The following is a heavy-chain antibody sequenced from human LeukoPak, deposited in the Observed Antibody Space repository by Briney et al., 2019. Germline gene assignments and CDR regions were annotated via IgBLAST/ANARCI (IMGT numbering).Heavy chain of an antibody. CDR1: GGSISNGGYS. J-gene: IGHJ4*02. CDR3: ARPRPYFSVRGRAGGRPVIDS. V-gene: IGHV4-61*09. D-gene: IGHD3-10*02. Sequence: SETLSLTCSVSGGSISNGGYSWGWIRQPPGKGLEWIGHIYTIGSTNYNPSLKSRVTISVGTSKNQFSLKLTSVTAADTAGYYRARPRPYFSVRGRAGGRPVIDSWGQGKPVTVSS. CDR2: IYTIGST.